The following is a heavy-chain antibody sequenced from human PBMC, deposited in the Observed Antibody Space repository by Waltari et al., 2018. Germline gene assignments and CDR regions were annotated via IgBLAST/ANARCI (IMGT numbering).Heavy chain of an antibody. CDR1: GFTFSSYS. D-gene: IGHD6-6*01. V-gene: IGHV3-48*01. Sequence: EVQLVESGGGLVQPGRSLRLSCAASGFTFSSYSMNWVRQAPGKGLEWVAYSSSSSSTIYYADSVKGRFTISRDNAKNSLYLQMNSLRAEDTAVYYCASLPMAARPPHKDYYYGMDVWGQGTTVTVSS. CDR2: SSSSSSTI. CDR3: ASLPMAARPPHKDYYYGMDV. J-gene: IGHJ6*02.